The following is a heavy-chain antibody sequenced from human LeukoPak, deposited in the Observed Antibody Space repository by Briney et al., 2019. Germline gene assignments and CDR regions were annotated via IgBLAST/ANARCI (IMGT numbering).Heavy chain of an antibody. Sequence: PGGSLRLSCAASGFTFSSYGMHWVRQAPGKGLEWVAVIWYDGSNKYYADSVKGRFTISRDNSKSMLYLQMNSLRAEDTAVYYCASALDYYDNRDIDYWGQGSLVTVSS. D-gene: IGHD3-22*01. V-gene: IGHV3-33*01. CDR2: IWYDGSNK. CDR1: GFTFSSYG. J-gene: IGHJ4*02. CDR3: ASALDYYDNRDIDY.